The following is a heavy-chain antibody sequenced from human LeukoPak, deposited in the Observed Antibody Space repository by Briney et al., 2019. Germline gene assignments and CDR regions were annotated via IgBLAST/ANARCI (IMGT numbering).Heavy chain of an antibody. CDR3: ARDKEDIVVVPAAIVSHYCYYMDV. CDR2: ISAYNGNT. J-gene: IGHJ6*03. V-gene: IGHV1-18*01. D-gene: IGHD2-2*02. Sequence: ASVKVSCKASGYTFTSYGISWVRQAPGQGLEWMGWISAYNGNTNYAQKLQGRVTMTTDTSTSTAYMELRSLRSDDTAVYYCARDKEDIVVVPAAIVSHYCYYMDVWGKGTTVTVSS. CDR1: GYTFTSYG.